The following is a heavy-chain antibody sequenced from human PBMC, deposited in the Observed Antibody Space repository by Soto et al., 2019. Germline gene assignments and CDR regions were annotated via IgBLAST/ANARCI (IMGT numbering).Heavy chain of an antibody. CDR1: GFTFSNFA. CDR2: TSFDGKNK. J-gene: IGHJ5*01. Sequence: QVQLVESGGGVVQPGGSLRLSCAASGFTFSNFAMHWVRQAPGKGLEWVAATSFDGKNKDHADSVKGRFTISRDNSKKTLFLQMNSLRPEDTAVYYCARERAIAATGIFYSWGQGTLVTVSS. V-gene: IGHV3-30*04. CDR3: ARERAIAATGIFYS. D-gene: IGHD6-13*01.